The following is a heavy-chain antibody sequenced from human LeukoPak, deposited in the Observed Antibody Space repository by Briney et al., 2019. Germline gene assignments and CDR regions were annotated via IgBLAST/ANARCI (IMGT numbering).Heavy chain of an antibody. CDR1: GFTFSSYG. CDR2: ISYDGSNK. V-gene: IGHV3-30*18. Sequence: GGSLRLSCAASGFTFSSYGMHWVRQAPGKGLEWVAVISYDGSNKYYADSVKGRFTISRDNSKNTLYLQMNSLRAEDTAVYYCAKDVIINGDPDYWGQGTLVTVSS. J-gene: IGHJ4*02. CDR3: AKDVIINGDPDY. D-gene: IGHD4-17*01.